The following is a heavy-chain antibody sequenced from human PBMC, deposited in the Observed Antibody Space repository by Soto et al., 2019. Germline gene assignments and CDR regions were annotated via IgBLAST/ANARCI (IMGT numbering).Heavy chain of an antibody. CDR1: SGSISSSNW. V-gene: IGHV4-4*02. J-gene: IGHJ4*02. D-gene: IGHD4-17*01. CDR2: IYHSGST. Sequence: QVQLQESGPGLVKPSGTLSLTCAVSSGSISSSNWWSWVRQPPGKGLEWIGEIYHSGSTNYNPSLKSRVTLSVDKSKNQFSLKLSSVTAADTAVYYCAREMATVTYFDYWGQGTLVTVSS. CDR3: AREMATVTYFDY.